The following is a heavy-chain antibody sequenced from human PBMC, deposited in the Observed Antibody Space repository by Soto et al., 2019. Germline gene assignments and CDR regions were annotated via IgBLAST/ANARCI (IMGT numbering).Heavy chain of an antibody. D-gene: IGHD6-19*01. CDR3: ARAGVSSGWYLGEADWFDP. J-gene: IGHJ5*02. CDR1: GFTFSSYW. Sequence: QSGGSLRLSCAASGFTFSSYWMHWVRQAPGKGLVWVSRINSDGSSTSYADSVKGRFTISRDNAKNTLYLQMNSLRAEDTAVYYCARAGVSSGWYLGEADWFDPWGQGTLVTVSS. CDR2: INSDGSST. V-gene: IGHV3-74*01.